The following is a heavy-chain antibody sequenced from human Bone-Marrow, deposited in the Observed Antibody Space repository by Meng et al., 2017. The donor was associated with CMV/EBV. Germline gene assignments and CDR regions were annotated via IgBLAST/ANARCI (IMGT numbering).Heavy chain of an antibody. J-gene: IGHJ5*02. D-gene: IGHD3-10*01. V-gene: IGHV4-59*05. Sequence: GSLRLSCAASGFTFSSYAMSWVRQAPGKGLEWIGSIYYSGRTYYNPSLKSRVTISVDTSKNQFSLKLSSVTAADTAVYYCASILWPEVGPWGQGTLATVSS. CDR2: IYYSGRT. CDR1: GFTFSSYA. CDR3: ASILWPEVGP.